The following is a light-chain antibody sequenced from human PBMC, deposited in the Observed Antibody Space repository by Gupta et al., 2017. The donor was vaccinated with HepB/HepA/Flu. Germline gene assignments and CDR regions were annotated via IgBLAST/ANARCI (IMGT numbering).Light chain of an antibody. J-gene: IGLJ2*01. CDR1: KLGDKY. CDR3: QAWDSSNVV. Sequence: SYELTQPPSVSVSPGQTASITCSGDKLGDKYACWYQQKPGQAPVLVISQDSKRPSGIPERFSGSNSGNTATLXIXGTQARXEADYYCQAWDSSNVVVGGGTKLTVL. V-gene: IGLV3-1*01. CDR2: QDS.